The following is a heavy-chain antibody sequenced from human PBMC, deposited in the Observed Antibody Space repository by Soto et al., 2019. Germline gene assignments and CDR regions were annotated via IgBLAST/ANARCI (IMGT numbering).Heavy chain of an antibody. CDR1: GYTFTSYG. V-gene: IGHV1-18*01. CDR2: ISAYNGNT. CDR3: AGVGGLVVVAATHSDFDY. Sequence: ASVKVSCKASGYTFTSYGISWVRQAPGQGLEWMGWISAYNGNTNYAQKLQGRVTMTTDTSTSTAYMELRSLRSDDTAVYYCAGVGGLVVVAATHSDFDYWGQGTLVTVS. J-gene: IGHJ4*02. D-gene: IGHD2-15*01.